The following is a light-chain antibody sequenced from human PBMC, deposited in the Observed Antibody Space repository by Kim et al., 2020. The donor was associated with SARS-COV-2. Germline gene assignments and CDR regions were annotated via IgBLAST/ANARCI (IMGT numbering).Light chain of an antibody. J-gene: IGLJ1*01. V-gene: IGLV2-14*03. CDR1: SGAVGYYKS. CDR3: SSHTTSSTYV. Sequence: GQSNSISCTGTSGAVGYYKSVSWYQQHPGTAPKLIIYDVSGRASGVSNRFSGSQSGNTASLTISGLRAEDEAEYYCSSHTTSSTYVFGSGTQLTVL. CDR2: DVS.